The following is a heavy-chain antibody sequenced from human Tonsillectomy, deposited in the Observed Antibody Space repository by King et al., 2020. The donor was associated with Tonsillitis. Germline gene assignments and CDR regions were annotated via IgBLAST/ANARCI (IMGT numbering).Heavy chain of an antibody. Sequence: VQLVESGGGVVQPGRSLRLSCAASGFTFSNYGMHWVRQAPGRGLEWVASIWYDGTNKYYADSVRGRFAISRDNSRNRLYLQMSSLRAEDTAVYFCATDYFDPFGAFSSWGQGTLVIVSS. D-gene: IGHD3-22*01. J-gene: IGHJ4*02. CDR3: ATDYFDPFGAFSS. V-gene: IGHV3-33*08. CDR2: IWYDGTNK. CDR1: GFTFSNYG.